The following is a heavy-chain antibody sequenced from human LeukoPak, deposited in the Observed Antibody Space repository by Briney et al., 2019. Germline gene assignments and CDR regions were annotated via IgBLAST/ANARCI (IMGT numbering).Heavy chain of an antibody. V-gene: IGHV3-7*01. D-gene: IGHD3-10*01. CDR1: GFTFSSYW. CDR3: ARDRRWFGELFPPDY. CDR2: IKQNGSEK. Sequence: GGSLRLSCAASGFTFSSYWMSWVRQAPGKGLEWVANIKQNGSEKYYVDSVKGRFTISRDNAKNSLYLQMNSLRAEDTAVYYCARDRRWFGELFPPDYWGQGTLVTVFS. J-gene: IGHJ4*02.